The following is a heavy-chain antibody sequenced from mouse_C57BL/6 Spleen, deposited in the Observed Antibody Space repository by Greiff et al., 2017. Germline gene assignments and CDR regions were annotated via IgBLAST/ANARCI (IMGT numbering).Heavy chain of an antibody. D-gene: IGHD1-1*01. CDR2: ISSGGDYI. J-gene: IGHJ2*01. CDR1: GFTFSSYA. Sequence: EVKLMESGAGLVKPGGSLKLSCAASGFTFSSYAMSWVRQTPEKRLEWVAYISSGGDYIYYADTVKGRFTISRDNARNTLYLQMSSLKSEDTAMYYCTRVTTVALNFDYWGQGTTLTVSS. V-gene: IGHV5-9-1*02. CDR3: TRVTTVALNFDY.